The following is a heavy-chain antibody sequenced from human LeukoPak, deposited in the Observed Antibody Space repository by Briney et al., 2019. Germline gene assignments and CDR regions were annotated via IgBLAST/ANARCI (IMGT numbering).Heavy chain of an antibody. J-gene: IGHJ4*02. CDR1: GFTFGDYA. V-gene: IGHV3-49*04. CDR2: IRSKAFGGTT. D-gene: IGHD2-2*01. Sequence: PGGSLRLSCTASGFTFGDYAMTWVRQAPGKGLEWVGFIRSKAFGGTTEYAASVKNRFTISRDDSKSIAYLQMNSLKTEDTAVYYCIRRGYCTSTGCYAYFDYWGQGTLVTVSS. CDR3: IRRGYCTSTGCYAYFDY.